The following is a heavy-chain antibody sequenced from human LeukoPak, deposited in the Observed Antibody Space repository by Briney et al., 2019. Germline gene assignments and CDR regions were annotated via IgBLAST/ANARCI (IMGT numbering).Heavy chain of an antibody. Sequence: GGSLRLSCAAPGFTFNSYGMSWVRQAPGKGLEWVSGISGSGDNTYYADSVKGRFTISRDNSKNTLYVQVNSLGTEDTAAYYCAKGSYYDSSGSFYFDYWGQGTLVTVSS. CDR1: GFTFNSYG. D-gene: IGHD3-22*01. CDR2: ISGSGDNT. J-gene: IGHJ4*02. CDR3: AKGSYYDSSGSFYFDY. V-gene: IGHV3-23*01.